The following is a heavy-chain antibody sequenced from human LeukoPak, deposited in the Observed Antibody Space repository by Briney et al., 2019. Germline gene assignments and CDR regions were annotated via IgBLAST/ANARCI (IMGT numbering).Heavy chain of an antibody. Sequence: SETLSLTCTVSGGSISSCSYYWGWIRQPPGKGLEWIGSIYYSGSTYYNPSLKSRVTISVDTSKNQFSLKLSSVTAADTAVYYCARGAYYDSGVYHRREFDYWGQGTLVTVSS. CDR2: IYYSGST. CDR1: GGSISSCSYY. CDR3: ARGAYYDSGVYHRREFDY. J-gene: IGHJ4*02. D-gene: IGHD3-22*01. V-gene: IGHV4-39*07.